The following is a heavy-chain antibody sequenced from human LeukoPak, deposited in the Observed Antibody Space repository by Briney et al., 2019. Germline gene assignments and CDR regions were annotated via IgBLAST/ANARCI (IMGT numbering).Heavy chain of an antibody. Sequence: KPSATLSLTCSVSGYPLSSGYYWGWIRQPPGKGLEWIGSFYHSGSTYYNPSLKSRVTISVDTSKKQFSLKLSSVTAADTAVYYCARDSHFGHSYGPNYWYFDLWGRGTLVTVSS. V-gene: IGHV4-38-2*02. CDR2: FYHSGST. CDR1: GYPLSSGYY. J-gene: IGHJ2*01. D-gene: IGHD5-18*01. CDR3: ARDSHFGHSYGPNYWYFDL.